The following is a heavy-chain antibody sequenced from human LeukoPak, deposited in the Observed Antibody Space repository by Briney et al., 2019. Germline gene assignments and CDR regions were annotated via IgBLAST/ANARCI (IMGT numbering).Heavy chain of an antibody. D-gene: IGHD6-25*01. CDR1: GGTFSSYA. CDR2: IIPIFGTA. J-gene: IGHJ6*02. CDR3: ARSSRGHFRYYYYGMDV. V-gene: IGHV1-69*13. Sequence: SVKVSCKASGGTFSSYAISWVRQAPGQGLEWMGGIIPIFGTANYAQKFQGRVTITADESTSTAYMELSSLRSEDTAVYYCARSSRGHFRYYYYGMDVWGQGTTVTVSS.